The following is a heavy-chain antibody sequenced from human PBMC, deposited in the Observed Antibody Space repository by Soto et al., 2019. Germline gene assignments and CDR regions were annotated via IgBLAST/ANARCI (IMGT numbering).Heavy chain of an antibody. CDR1: GFTFIDYA. V-gene: IGHV3-30-3*01. CDR3: ARAPRRYCTSLSCLGLYGLDV. CDR2: ISFDGNIK. D-gene: IGHD2-8*01. Sequence: QVQLVESGGGVVQPGRSLRLSCAASGFTFIDYAMHWVRHVPGQGLEWVAVISFDGNIKYDADSVKGRFTISRDNSKNTLFLQMDSLKGEDTAVYSCARAPRRYCTSLSCLGLYGLDVWGQGTAVTVSS. J-gene: IGHJ6*02.